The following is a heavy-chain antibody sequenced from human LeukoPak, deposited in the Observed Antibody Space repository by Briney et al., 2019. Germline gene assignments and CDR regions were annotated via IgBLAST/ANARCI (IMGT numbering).Heavy chain of an antibody. V-gene: IGHV3-23*01. CDR2: ISSSGDST. Sequence: GGSLRLSCAASGFTFSSSAMSWVRQAPGKGLEWVSTISSSGDSTYYADSVKGRFTISRDNSKNTLHLQMNSLRAEDTAVYYCARVIVEVPGVSDYCDYWGQGTLVTVSS. D-gene: IGHD2-2*01. J-gene: IGHJ4*02. CDR3: ARVIVEVPGVSDYCDY. CDR1: GFTFSSSA.